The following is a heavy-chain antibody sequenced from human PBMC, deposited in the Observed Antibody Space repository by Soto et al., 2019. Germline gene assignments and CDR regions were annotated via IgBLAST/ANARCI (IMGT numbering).Heavy chain of an antibody. CDR2: INQDGSLN. CDR1: GFTFSRSW. J-gene: IGHJ4*02. V-gene: IGHV3-7*01. Sequence: PGGSLRLSCTASGFTFSRSWMSWVRQAPGMGPEWVANINQDGSLNYYVDPVKGRFTISRDNANNSLFLQMNSLRVEDSAVYFCARAGQWGQGSLVTVSS. CDR3: ARAGQ.